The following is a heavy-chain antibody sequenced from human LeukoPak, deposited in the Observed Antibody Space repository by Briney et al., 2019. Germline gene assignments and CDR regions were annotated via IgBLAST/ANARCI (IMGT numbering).Heavy chain of an antibody. Sequence: GESLKISCKTSGYDFSTKWIGWVRQMPEKGLEWMGIIYPSDSITKYNPSFQGHVTISADTSINTAYLQWRSLKASDTAMYYCARLAPDYADYWFDPWGQGTLVTVSS. D-gene: IGHD4-17*01. CDR2: IYPSDSIT. CDR1: GYDFSTKW. CDR3: ARLAPDYADYWFDP. J-gene: IGHJ5*02. V-gene: IGHV5-51*01.